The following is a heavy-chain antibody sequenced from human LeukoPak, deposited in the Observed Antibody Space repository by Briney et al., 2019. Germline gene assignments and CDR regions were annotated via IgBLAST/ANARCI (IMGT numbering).Heavy chain of an antibody. CDR2: LNPKSGGT. D-gene: IGHD3-22*01. CDR3: ARGDLGYYYDRSGPIDY. Sequence: ASVKVSCKAPGYTFTGYNIHWVRQAPGQGLEWMGWLNPKSGGTIYAQQFQGRVTMTRDTSISTAYMELSSLRSDDTAVYYCARGDLGYYYDRSGPIDYWGQGNLVTVSS. CDR1: GYTFTGYN. V-gene: IGHV1-2*02. J-gene: IGHJ4*02.